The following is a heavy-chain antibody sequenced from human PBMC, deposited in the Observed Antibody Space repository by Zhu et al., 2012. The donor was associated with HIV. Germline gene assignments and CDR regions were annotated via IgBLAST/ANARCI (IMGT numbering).Heavy chain of an antibody. J-gene: IGHJ5*02. Sequence: QVQLQQWGAGLLKPSETLSLTCAVYGGSFSNYYWSWIRQPPGKGLEWIGEINHSGSTNYNPSLKSRITISVDTSKNQFSLNLSSVTAADTAVYYCARARDSGSYGLDWFDPWGQGTLVHRLL. V-gene: IGHV4-34*01. CDR3: ARARDSGSYGLDWFDP. CDR1: GGSFSNYY. CDR2: INHSGST. D-gene: IGHD1-26*01.